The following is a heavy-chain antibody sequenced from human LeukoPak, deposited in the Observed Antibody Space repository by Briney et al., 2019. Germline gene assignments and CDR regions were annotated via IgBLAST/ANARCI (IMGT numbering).Heavy chain of an antibody. Sequence: GGSLRLSCAASGFTFDDYAMHWVRQAPGKGLEWVSLISGDGGSTYYVDSVKGRFTISRDNSKNSLYLQMNSLRTEDTALYYCAKVGSVYSSGWYRSYFDYWGQGTLVTVSS. CDR2: ISGDGGST. CDR1: GFTFDDYA. CDR3: AKVGSVYSSGWYRSYFDY. V-gene: IGHV3-43*02. J-gene: IGHJ4*02. D-gene: IGHD6-19*01.